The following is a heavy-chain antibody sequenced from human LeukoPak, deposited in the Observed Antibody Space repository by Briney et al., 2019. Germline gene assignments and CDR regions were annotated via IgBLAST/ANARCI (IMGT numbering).Heavy chain of an antibody. CDR2: ISAYKGNT. V-gene: IGHV1-18*01. CDR1: GYTFTSYG. Sequence: ASVKVSCKASGYTFTSYGISWVRQAPGQGLEWMGWISAYKGNTNYAQKLQGRVTMTTDTSTSTAYMELRSLRSDDTAVYYCAREMEDSGSYFFDYWGQGTLVTVSS. CDR3: AREMEDSGSYFFDY. D-gene: IGHD1-26*01. J-gene: IGHJ4*02.